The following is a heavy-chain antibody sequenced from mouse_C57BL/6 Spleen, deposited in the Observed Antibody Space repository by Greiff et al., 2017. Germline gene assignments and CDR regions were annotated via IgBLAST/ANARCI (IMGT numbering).Heavy chain of an antibody. D-gene: IGHD4-1*01. J-gene: IGHJ2*01. V-gene: IGHV5-17*01. CDR1: GFTFSDYG. CDR2: ISSGSSTI. Sequence: EVMLVESGGGLVKPGGSLKLSCAASGFTFSDYGMHWVRQAPEKGLEWVAYISSGSSTIYYADTVKGRFTISRDNAKNTLCLQMTSLRSEDTAMYYCARGLPGTRAFDYWGQGTTLTVSS. CDR3: ARGLPGTRAFDY.